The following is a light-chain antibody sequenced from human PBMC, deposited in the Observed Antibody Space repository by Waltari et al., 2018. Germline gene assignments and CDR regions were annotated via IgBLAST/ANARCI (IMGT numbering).Light chain of an antibody. CDR1: QGVSSY. J-gene: IGKJ1*01. V-gene: IGKV3-11*01. CDR3: QQRSNWPRT. Sequence: EIVLTQSPAMLSLSPGERATLSCRASQGVSSYLAWYQQKPGQATRFLNDDASNRATGIPARFSGSGSGTDFTLTISSLEPEDFAVYYCQQRSNWPRTFGQGTKVEIK. CDR2: DAS.